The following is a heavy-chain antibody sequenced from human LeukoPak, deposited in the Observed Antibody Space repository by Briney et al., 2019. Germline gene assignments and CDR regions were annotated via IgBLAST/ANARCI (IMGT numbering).Heavy chain of an antibody. D-gene: IGHD4-11*01. CDR3: ARGLLGAVTTFDY. V-gene: IGHV4-59*01. Sequence: SETLSLTCTVSGGSISSYYWTWIRQPPGKGLEWIGYIYYSGSTSYNPSLKSRVTISVDTSKNQFSLKLSSVTAADTAVYYCARGLLGAVTTFDYWGQGTLVTVSS. CDR2: IYYSGST. CDR1: GGSISSYY. J-gene: IGHJ4*02.